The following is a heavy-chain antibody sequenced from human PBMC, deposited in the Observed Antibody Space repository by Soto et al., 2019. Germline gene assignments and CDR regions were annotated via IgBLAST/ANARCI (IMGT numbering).Heavy chain of an antibody. J-gene: IGHJ6*02. V-gene: IGHV3-30*18. CDR3: AKDAPKPPHYYYAMDV. CDR2: ISYDGSSK. CDR1: GFPFTIYG. Sequence: QVQLVESGGGVVQPGRSLGLSCAASGFPFTIYGIHWVRQSPGKGLEWVAVISYDGSSKYYADSVKGQFTISRDNSKKMVELQINSLRAEDTAVYYCAKDAPKPPHYYYAMDVWGQGTTVTVSS.